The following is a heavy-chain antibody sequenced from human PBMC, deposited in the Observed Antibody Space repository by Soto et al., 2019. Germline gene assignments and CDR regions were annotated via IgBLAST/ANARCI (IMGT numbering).Heavy chain of an antibody. CDR3: TRVGNGYDSPFY. CDR2: IKHKVYGGAA. CDR1: GFTFGDYS. J-gene: IGHJ4*02. D-gene: IGHD5-12*01. V-gene: IGHV3-49*03. Sequence: SLRLSCTTSGFTFGDYSMSWFRQAPGKGLEWVGVIKHKVYGGAAEHAASVKGRFTISRDDSKSIAYLQMNSLKTEDTAVYYCTRVGNGYDSPFYWGQGTLVTVSS.